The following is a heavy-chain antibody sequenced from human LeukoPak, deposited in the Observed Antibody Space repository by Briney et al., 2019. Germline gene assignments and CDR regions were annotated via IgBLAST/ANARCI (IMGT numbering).Heavy chain of an antibody. Sequence: GESLKISCKGSGYSFTSYWIGWVRQMPGKGLEWMGIIYPGDPDTRYSPSFQGQVTISADKSISTAYLQWRSLKASDTAMYYCARGPYGSSGYYMHDAFDIWGQGTMVTVSS. CDR3: ARGPYGSSGYYMHDAFDI. V-gene: IGHV5-51*01. D-gene: IGHD3-22*01. CDR2: IYPGDPDT. CDR1: GYSFTSYW. J-gene: IGHJ3*02.